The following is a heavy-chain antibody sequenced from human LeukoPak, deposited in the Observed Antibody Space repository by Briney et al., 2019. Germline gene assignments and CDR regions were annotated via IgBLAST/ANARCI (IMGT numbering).Heavy chain of an antibody. CDR2: INHSGST. Sequence: PSETLSLTCAVYGGSFSGYYWSWIRQPPGKGLEWIGEINHSGSTNYNPSLKSRVTISVDKSKNQFSLKLSSVTAADTAVYYCARDNGSGWYPENYYYYYGMDVWGQGTTVTVSS. D-gene: IGHD6-19*01. CDR1: GGSFSGYY. V-gene: IGHV4-34*01. J-gene: IGHJ6*02. CDR3: ARDNGSGWYPENYYYYYGMDV.